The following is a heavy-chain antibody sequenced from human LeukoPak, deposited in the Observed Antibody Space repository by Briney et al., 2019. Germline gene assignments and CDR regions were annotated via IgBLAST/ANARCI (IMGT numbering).Heavy chain of an antibody. J-gene: IGHJ6*02. CDR3: AREAWVSGDSKYRYYGIDV. CDR2: IYYSGST. CDR1: DGSISSYY. Sequence: SETLSLTCTVSDGSISSYYWSWIRQPPGKGPEWIGYIYYSGSTNYNPSLKSRVTISVDTSKNQFSLKLSSVTAAGTALYYCAREAWVSGDSKYRYYGIDVWGQGTTVTVSS. D-gene: IGHD4-17*01. V-gene: IGHV4-59*12.